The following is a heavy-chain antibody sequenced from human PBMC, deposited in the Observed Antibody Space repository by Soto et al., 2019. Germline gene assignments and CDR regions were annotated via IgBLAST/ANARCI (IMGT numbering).Heavy chain of an antibody. CDR2: IYYSGST. CDR3: ARGVGATRSFDY. Sequence: QVQLQESGPGLVKPSETLSLTCTVSGGSISSYYWSWIRQPPGKGLEWIGYIYYSGSTNYNPSLKSRVTISVDTSKNQFSLKLSSVTAADTAVYYCARGVGATRSFDYWGQGTLVTVSS. V-gene: IGHV4-59*01. D-gene: IGHD1-26*01. J-gene: IGHJ4*02. CDR1: GGSISSYY.